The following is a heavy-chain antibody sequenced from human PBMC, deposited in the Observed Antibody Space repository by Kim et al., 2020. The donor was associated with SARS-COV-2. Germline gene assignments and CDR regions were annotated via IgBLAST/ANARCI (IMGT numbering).Heavy chain of an antibody. J-gene: IGHJ4*02. CDR2: IIPIFGTA. CDR1: GGTFSSYA. CDR3: ARSPPGSGYRGDGVDY. Sequence: SVKVSCKASGGTFSSYAISWVRQAPGQGLEWMGGIIPIFGTANYAQKFQGRVTITADESTSTAYMELSSLRSEDTAVYYCARSPPGSGYRGDGVDYWGQGTLVTVSS. V-gene: IGHV1-69*13. D-gene: IGHD3-3*01.